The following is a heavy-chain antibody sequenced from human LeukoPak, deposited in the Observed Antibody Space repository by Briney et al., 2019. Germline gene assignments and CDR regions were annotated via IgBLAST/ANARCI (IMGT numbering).Heavy chain of an antibody. CDR2: IYWNDDK. CDR1: GFSLRTSGVG. CDR3: AHSGTTRHYFDY. J-gene: IGHJ4*02. Sequence: ESGPTLVNPTQPLTLTCTFSGFSLRTSGVGVGWIRQPPVKALEWLALIYWNDDKRYSPSLKSRLTITKDTSKNQVVLTMTNMDPVDTATYYCAHSGTTRHYFDYWAREPWSPSPQ. D-gene: IGHD1-7*01. V-gene: IGHV2-5*01.